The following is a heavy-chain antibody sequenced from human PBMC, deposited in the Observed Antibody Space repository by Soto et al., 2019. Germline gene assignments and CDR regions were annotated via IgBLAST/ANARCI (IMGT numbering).Heavy chain of an antibody. CDR3: AHAMDYDILTGYYNVPYYFDY. CDR2: IIPIFGTA. CDR1: GGTFSSYA. Sequence: QVQLVQSGAEVKKPGSSVKVSCKASGGTFSSYAISWVRQAPGQGLEWMGGIIPIFGTANYAQKFQGRVTITADESTSTAYMELSSLRSEDTAVYYCAHAMDYDILTGYYNVPYYFDYWGQGTLVTVSS. V-gene: IGHV1-69*01. D-gene: IGHD3-9*01. J-gene: IGHJ4*02.